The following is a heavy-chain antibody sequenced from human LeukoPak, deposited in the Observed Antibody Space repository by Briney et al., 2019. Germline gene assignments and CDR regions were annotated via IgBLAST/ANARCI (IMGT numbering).Heavy chain of an antibody. V-gene: IGHV4-61*02. J-gene: IGHJ4*02. CDR3: ARTYDSGAEGLDY. D-gene: IGHD3-22*01. Sequence: PSETLSLTCTVSGGSISSGSYYWSWIRQPAGKGLEWIGRIYTSGSTNYNPSLKSRVTISVDTSKNQFSLKLSSVTAADTAVYYCARTYDSGAEGLDYWGQGTLVTVSS. CDR2: IYTSGST. CDR1: GGSISSGSYY.